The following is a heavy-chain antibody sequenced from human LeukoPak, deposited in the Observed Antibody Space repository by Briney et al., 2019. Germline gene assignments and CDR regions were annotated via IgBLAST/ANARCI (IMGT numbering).Heavy chain of an antibody. CDR2: IKTKSDGGTT. D-gene: IGHD1-1*01. Sequence: GGSLRLSCAGSGFIFSKAWMSWGRQAPGKGLEWVGRIKTKSDGGTTDHAAPVKGRFTISRDDSKNTLYLHMNSLRTEDTAVYYCGTGSAFDIWGRGAMVTVSS. CDR3: GTGSAFDI. V-gene: IGHV3-15*01. J-gene: IGHJ3*02. CDR1: GFIFSKAW.